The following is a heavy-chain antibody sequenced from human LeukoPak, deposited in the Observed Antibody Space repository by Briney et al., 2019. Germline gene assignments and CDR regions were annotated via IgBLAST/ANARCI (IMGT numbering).Heavy chain of an antibody. D-gene: IGHD3-10*01. CDR3: ARHYHYGSGTYMPFDI. CDR2: IYYSGST. CDR1: SGSISSTTYY. Sequence: PSETLSLTCTVSSGSISSTTYYWGWIRQPPGEGLEWIGSIYYSGSTFYNPSLKSRVTISVDTSKNQISLKLSSVTAADTAVYYCARHYHYGSGTYMPFDISGQGTMVTVSS. V-gene: IGHV4-39*01. J-gene: IGHJ3*02.